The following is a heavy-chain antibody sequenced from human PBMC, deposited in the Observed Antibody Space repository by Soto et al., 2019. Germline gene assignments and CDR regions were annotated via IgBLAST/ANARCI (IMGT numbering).Heavy chain of an antibody. D-gene: IGHD5-12*01. CDR3: ARDGATMGSYYLDY. CDR1: GYCFTNYY. Sequence: QMQLVQSGAEVKKPGASVKVSCKASGYCFTNYYMHWVRQAPGQGLEWMGIINPSGGTTRYARKFQGRITMTSDTSTSTVYMEVSSLSSEDTAVYYCARDGATMGSYYLDYWGQGTLVTVSS. CDR2: INPSGGTT. V-gene: IGHV1-46*01. J-gene: IGHJ4*02.